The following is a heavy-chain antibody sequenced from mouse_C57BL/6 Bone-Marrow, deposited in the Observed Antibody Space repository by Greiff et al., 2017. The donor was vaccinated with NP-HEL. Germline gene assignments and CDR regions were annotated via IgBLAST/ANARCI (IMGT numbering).Heavy chain of an antibody. V-gene: IGHV2-4*01. CDR2: IWSGGST. D-gene: IGHD1-1*01. Sequence: VQLVESGPGLVQPSQSLSITCTVSGFSLTSYGVHWVRQPPGKGLEWLGVIWSGGSTDYNAAFISRLSISKDNSKSQVFFKMNSLQADDTAIYYCAKYGSSFPPYYYAMDYWGQGTSVTVSS. CDR3: AKYGSSFPPYYYAMDY. J-gene: IGHJ4*01. CDR1: GFSLTSYG.